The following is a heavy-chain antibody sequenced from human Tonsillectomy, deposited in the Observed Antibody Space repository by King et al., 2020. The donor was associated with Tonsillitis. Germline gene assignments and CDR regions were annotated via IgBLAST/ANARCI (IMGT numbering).Heavy chain of an antibody. Sequence: QLQESGPGLVKPSETLSLTCTVSGGSISSYYWSWIRQPAGWGLEWIGRIYTSGSTNYNTSLKSRVTMSVDTSKNQFSLKLSSVTAADTAVYYFARESTVHLGGTSGHWYFDLWGRGTLVSVSS. J-gene: IGHJ2*01. D-gene: IGHD1-26*01. V-gene: IGHV4-4*07. CDR1: GGSISSYY. CDR3: ARESTVHLGGTSGHWYFDL. CDR2: IYTSGST.